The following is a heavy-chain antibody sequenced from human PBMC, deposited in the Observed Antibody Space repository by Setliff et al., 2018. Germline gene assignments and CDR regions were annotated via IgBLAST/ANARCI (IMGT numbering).Heavy chain of an antibody. J-gene: IGHJ3*02. CDR1: GGSISDNGYF. D-gene: IGHD1-26*01. CDR3: ARDARASDGRNAFDI. V-gene: IGHV4-39*07. Sequence: SETLSLTCTVPGGSISDNGYFWGWVRQPPGKGLEWIGNIYFGGNTYFNPSLKSRVTMSIDTSNSQFSLKLSSVTAADTAIYYCARDARASDGRNAFDIWGQGTMVTVSS. CDR2: IYFGGNT.